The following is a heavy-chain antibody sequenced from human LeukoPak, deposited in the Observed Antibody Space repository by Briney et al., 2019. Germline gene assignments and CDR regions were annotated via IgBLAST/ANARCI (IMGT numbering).Heavy chain of an antibody. J-gene: IGHJ4*02. Sequence: GGSLRLSCAASGFTFSSYAMSWFRQAPGKGLEWVLGISVSGGSTYYADSVKRRFTISRDNSKNTLYLQMDSLRAEDTAIYCCVNSYDDCLSVFDYWGQVALVTVSS. CDR2: ISVSGGST. D-gene: IGHD4-17*01. CDR1: GFTFSSYA. V-gene: IGHV3-23*01. CDR3: VNSYDDCLSVFDY.